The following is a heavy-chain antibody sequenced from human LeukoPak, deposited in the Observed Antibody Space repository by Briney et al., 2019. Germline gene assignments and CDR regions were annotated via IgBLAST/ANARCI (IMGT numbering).Heavy chain of an antibody. D-gene: IGHD6-13*01. V-gene: IGHV3-74*01. J-gene: IGHJ4*02. CDR1: GFTFSSYW. Sequence: GGSLRLSCAASGFTFSSYWMHWVRQAPGKGLVWVSRINSDGGSTSYADSVKGRFTISRDNAKNTLYLQMNSLRAEDTAVYYCARDRIAAAGTVDYWGQGTLVTVSS. CDR3: ARDRIAAAGTVDY. CDR2: INSDGGST.